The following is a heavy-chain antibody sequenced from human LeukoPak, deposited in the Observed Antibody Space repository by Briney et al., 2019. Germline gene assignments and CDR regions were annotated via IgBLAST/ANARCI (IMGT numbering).Heavy chain of an antibody. Sequence: ASVKVSCKASGYTFTSYGISWVRQAPGQGLEWMGWINTNTGNPTYAQAFTGRFVFSLDTSVSTAYLQISSLKAEDTAVYYCARELPINDYGDYDFYYYYGMDVWGQGTTVTVSS. CDR1: GYTFTSYG. CDR3: ARELPINDYGDYDFYYYYGMDV. J-gene: IGHJ6*02. D-gene: IGHD4-17*01. V-gene: IGHV7-4-1*02. CDR2: INTNTGNP.